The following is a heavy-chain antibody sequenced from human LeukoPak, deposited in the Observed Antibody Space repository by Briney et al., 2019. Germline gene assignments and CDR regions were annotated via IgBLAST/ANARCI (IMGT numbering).Heavy chain of an antibody. D-gene: IGHD3-3*01. CDR1: GYMFTSYV. V-gene: IGHV1-3*01. Sequence: GASVKVSCKASGYMFTSYVMHWVRQAPGQRLEWMGWINAGNGNTKYSQKFQGRVTITRDTSATTAYMELSSLTSEDTAVYYCASPRREWLPHYSCYGMDVWGKGTTVTVS. CDR3: ASPRREWLPHYSCYGMDV. J-gene: IGHJ6*04. CDR2: INAGNGNT.